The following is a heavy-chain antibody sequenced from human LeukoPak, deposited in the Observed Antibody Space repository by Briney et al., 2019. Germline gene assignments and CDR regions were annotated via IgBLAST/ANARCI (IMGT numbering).Heavy chain of an antibody. CDR3: ARDGRYGDYDSSGYYSPNAFDI. Sequence: SVKVSCKASGGTFSSYAISWVRQAPGQGLEWMGGIIPIFGTANYAQKFQGRVTITADESTSTAYMELSSPRSEDTAVYYCARDGRYGDYDSSGYYSPNAFDIWGQGTMVTVSS. CDR1: GGTFSSYA. CDR2: IIPIFGTA. V-gene: IGHV1-69*13. J-gene: IGHJ3*02. D-gene: IGHD3-22*01.